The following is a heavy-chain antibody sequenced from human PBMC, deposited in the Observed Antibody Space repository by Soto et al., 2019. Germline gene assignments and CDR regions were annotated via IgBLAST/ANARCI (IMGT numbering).Heavy chain of an antibody. CDR3: ARQTRWFDP. V-gene: IGHV4-39*01. CDR1: GGSISSSSYY. J-gene: IGHJ5*02. CDR2: IYYSGTT. Sequence: SATPSLTRTVSGGSISSSSYYWGWIREPPWEGLERIWSIYYSGTTYYHPSRKIRFTICVDTANNQFTPKPSSVTAADTAVYCCARQTRWFDPWGQATLGTVSS.